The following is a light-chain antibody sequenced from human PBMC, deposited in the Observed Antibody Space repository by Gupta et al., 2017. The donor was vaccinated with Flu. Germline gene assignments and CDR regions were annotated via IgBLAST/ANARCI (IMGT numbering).Light chain of an antibody. CDR1: NIGSKS. CDR3: QIWESSSDHPGV. Sequence: KTARSTCGGNNIGSKSVHWYQQRPGQAPVLVVYDDNDRPSGSPERFSGSNSGNTATLTISRVEAGEEADYYCQIWESSSDHPGVFGGGTKLTVL. J-gene: IGLJ3*02. CDR2: DDN. V-gene: IGLV3-21*03.